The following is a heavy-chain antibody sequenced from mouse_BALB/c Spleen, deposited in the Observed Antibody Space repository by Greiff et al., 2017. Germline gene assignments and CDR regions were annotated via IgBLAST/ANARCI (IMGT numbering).Heavy chain of an antibody. V-gene: IGHV1-14*01. CDR3: AKDGSRGWYFDV. CDR1: GYTFTSYV. Sequence: VQLQQSGPELVKPGASVKMSCKASGYTFTSYVMHWVKQKPGQGLEWIGYINPYNDVTKYNEKFKGKATLTSDKSSSTAYMELSSLTSEDSAVYYCAKDGSRGWYFDVWGAGTTVTVSS. CDR2: INPYNDVT. J-gene: IGHJ1*01. D-gene: IGHD1-1*01.